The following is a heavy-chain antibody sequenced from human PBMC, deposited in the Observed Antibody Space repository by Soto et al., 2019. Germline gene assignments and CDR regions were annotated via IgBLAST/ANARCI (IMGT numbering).Heavy chain of an antibody. CDR2: ISAYNGNT. J-gene: IGHJ6*02. V-gene: IGHV1-18*04. D-gene: IGHD2-15*01. CDR3: ARSNGKRVLAAHYYGMDV. CDR1: GYTFTSYG. Sequence: QVQLVQSGAEVKKPGASAKVSCKASGYTFTSYGISWVRQAPGQGHEWMGWISAYNGNTNYAQKLQGRVTMTTDTSTSTAYMELRSLRADDTAVYYWARSNGKRVLAAHYYGMDVWGQGTTVTVSS.